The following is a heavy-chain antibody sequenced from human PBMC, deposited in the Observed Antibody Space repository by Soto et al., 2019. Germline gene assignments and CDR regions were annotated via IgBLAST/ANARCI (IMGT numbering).Heavy chain of an antibody. D-gene: IGHD5-12*01. CDR2: MNPNSGNT. CDR3: AAFSGYDFAFDC. Sequence: ASVKVSCKASGYTFTSYDINWVRQATGQGLEWMGWMNPNSGNTGYAQKFQGRVTMTRNTSISTAYMELSSLRSEDTAVYYCAAFSGYDFAFDCWGQGTLVTVSS. CDR1: GYTFTSYD. V-gene: IGHV1-8*01. J-gene: IGHJ4*02.